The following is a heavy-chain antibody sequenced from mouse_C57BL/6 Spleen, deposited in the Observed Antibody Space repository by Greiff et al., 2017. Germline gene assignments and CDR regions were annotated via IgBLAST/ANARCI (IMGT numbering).Heavy chain of an antibody. CDR2: IYPRSGNT. V-gene: IGHV1-81*01. D-gene: IGHD1-1*01. J-gene: IGHJ2*01. Sequence: VQLVESGAELARPGASVKLSCKASGYTFTSYGISWVKQRTGQGLEWIGEIYPRSGNTYYNEKFKGKATLTADKSSSTAYMELRSLTSEDSAVYFCARSRFITTVVGRGFFDYWGQGTTLTVSS. CDR1: GYTFTSYG. CDR3: ARSRFITTVVGRGFFDY.